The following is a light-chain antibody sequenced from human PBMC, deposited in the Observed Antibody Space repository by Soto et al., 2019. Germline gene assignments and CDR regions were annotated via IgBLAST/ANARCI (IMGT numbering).Light chain of an antibody. CDR1: QSVSNNY. CDR3: QQYTSSPGWT. CDR2: GVS. Sequence: EIVLTQSPGTLSLSPGERATLSCRTSQSVSNNYLAWYQQKPGQAPRLLIYGVSNRATGIPDRFSGSGSGTDFTLTISRLEPEDFVVYSCQQYTSSPGWTFGQGTKVEVK. J-gene: IGKJ1*01. V-gene: IGKV3-20*01.